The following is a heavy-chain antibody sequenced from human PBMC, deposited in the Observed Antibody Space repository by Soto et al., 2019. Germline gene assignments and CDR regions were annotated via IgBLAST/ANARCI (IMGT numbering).Heavy chain of an antibody. CDR1: GYTFTSYD. V-gene: IGHV1-8*01. J-gene: IGHJ6*02. CDR2: MNPNSGNT. CDR3: ARWPDGYYYYGMDV. Sequence: QVQLVQSGAEVKKPGASVKVSCKASGYTFTSYDINWVRQATGQGLEWMGGMNPNSGNTDYAQKFQGRVTMTRKSSIRTAYMGMRSWISEDTAVYYCARWPDGYYYYGMDVWGQGTRVTVSS.